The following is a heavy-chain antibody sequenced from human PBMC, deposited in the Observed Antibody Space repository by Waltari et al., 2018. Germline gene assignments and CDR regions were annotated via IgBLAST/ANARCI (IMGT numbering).Heavy chain of an antibody. CDR3: ARGRSGTYTPNWFDA. CDR2: FYHAGRT. J-gene: IGHJ5*02. CDR1: GASINNSDYY. D-gene: IGHD3-16*01. Sequence: QVQMQESGPGLVKPSETLSLICSVSGASINNSDYYWAWIRQSPGKGLEWVATFYHAGRTYFNPSLKSRVTTSGDTSKNQLSLKINSLIAADTAVYFCARGRSGTYTPNWFDAWGQGTLVTVSS. V-gene: IGHV4-39*07.